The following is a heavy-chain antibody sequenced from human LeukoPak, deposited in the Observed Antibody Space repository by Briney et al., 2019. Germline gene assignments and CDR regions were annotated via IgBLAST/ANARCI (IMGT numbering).Heavy chain of an antibody. V-gene: IGHV3-66*01. CDR2: IYSGGST. J-gene: IGHJ6*02. D-gene: IGHD6-19*01. CDR3: ARWRQRSVDYYGMDV. Sequence: GGSLRLSCAASGFTVSSNYMSWVRQAPGKGLEWVSVIYSGGSTYYADSVKGRFTISRDNSKNTLYLQMNSLRAEDTAVYYCARWRQRSVDYYGMDVWGQGTTVTVSS. CDR1: GFTVSSNY.